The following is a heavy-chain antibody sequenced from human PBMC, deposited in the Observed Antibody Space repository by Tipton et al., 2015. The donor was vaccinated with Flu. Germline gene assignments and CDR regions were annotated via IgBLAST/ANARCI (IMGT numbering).Heavy chain of an antibody. CDR1: GGSISSSSYY. CDR2: IYYSGST. J-gene: IGHJ3*02. D-gene: IGHD6-6*01. V-gene: IGHV4-39*07. CDR3: ARGEYSSAFDI. Sequence: TLSLTCTVSGGSISSSSYYWGWIRQPPGKGLEWIAGIYYSGSTYYNPSLKSRVTISVDTSKNQFSLKLSSVTAADTAVYYCARGEYSSAFDIWGQGTMVTVSS.